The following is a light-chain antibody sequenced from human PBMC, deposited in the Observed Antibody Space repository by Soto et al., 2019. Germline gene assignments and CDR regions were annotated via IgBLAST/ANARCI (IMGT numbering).Light chain of an antibody. CDR2: AAS. CDR1: QSISSY. J-gene: IGKJ5*01. CDR3: QPSYSTTIT. Sequence: DIQMTQSPSSLSASVGDRVTITCRASQSISSYLNWYQQKPGKAPKLLIYAASSLQSGVPSRFSGSGSGTDVTLTISSLQPEDFATYYCQPSYSTTITVGLGTRLEIK. V-gene: IGKV1-39*01.